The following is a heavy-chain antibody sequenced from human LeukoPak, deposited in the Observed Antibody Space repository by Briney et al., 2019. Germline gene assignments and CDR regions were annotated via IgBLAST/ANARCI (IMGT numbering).Heavy chain of an antibody. Sequence: GGSLRLSCAASGLTFSSYAMSWVRQAPGKGLEWVSAISGSGGSTYYADSVKGRFTISRDNSKNTLYLQMNSLRAEDTAVYYCATALSTVTTSFWGQGTLATVSS. CDR2: ISGSGGST. V-gene: IGHV3-23*01. J-gene: IGHJ4*02. D-gene: IGHD4-17*01. CDR1: GLTFSSYA. CDR3: ATALSTVTTSF.